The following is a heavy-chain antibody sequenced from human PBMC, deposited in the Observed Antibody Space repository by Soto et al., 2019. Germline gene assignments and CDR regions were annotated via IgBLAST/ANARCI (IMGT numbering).Heavy chain of an antibody. J-gene: IGHJ5*02. CDR3: ARMLYDSSGYYLTGNWFDP. CDR1: GFSLTKARVG. D-gene: IGHD3-22*01. CDR2: IFSSDEK. Sequence: QVTLKESGPVLVKPTETLTLTCTFSGFSLTKARVGVSWIRQPPGKALEWLAHIFSSDEKSYRTYLKSRLTLSEDTSKSQVVLTMTNMDPVDTATYYCARMLYDSSGYYLTGNWFDPWGQGTLVTVSS. V-gene: IGHV2-26*02.